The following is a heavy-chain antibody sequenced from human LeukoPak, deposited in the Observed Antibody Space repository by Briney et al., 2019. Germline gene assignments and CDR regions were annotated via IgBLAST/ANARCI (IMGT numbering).Heavy chain of an antibody. Sequence: PSETLSLTCSVSGGSISSTTYYWAWIRQPPGKGLEWIGTIYYSGSTYYNPSLKNRVTISVDTSNNQFTLKLRSVTAADTAVYYCARHRGDYDSSGYYWFDPWSQGTLVTVSS. D-gene: IGHD3-22*01. CDR2: IYYSGST. CDR1: GGSISSTTYY. J-gene: IGHJ5*02. CDR3: ARHRGDYDSSGYYWFDP. V-gene: IGHV4-39*01.